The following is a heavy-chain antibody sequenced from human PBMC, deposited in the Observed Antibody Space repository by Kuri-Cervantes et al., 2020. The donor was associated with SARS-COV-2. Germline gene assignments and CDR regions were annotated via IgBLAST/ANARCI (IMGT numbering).Heavy chain of an antibody. CDR1: GFSLSTSGVG. Sequence: SGPTLAQPTQPLTLTCTFSGFSLSTSGVGVGWIRQPPGKALEWLALIYWDDDKRYGPSLKSRLTITKDTSKNQVVLTMTNMDPVDTATYYCARVQATTVIADFWGQGTLVTVSS. D-gene: IGHD4-11*01. CDR3: ARVQATTVIADF. CDR2: IYWDDDK. J-gene: IGHJ4*02. V-gene: IGHV2-5*05.